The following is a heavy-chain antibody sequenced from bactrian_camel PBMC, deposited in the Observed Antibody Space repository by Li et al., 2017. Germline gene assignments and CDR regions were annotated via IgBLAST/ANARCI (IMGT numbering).Heavy chain of an antibody. Sequence: HVQLVESGGGSVQAGGSLRLSCAASGYTYSIHCMGWFRQAPGKEREGVASISSDGTTTYAESVKGRFTVSRDTAENTLYLHMTTLKPEDSAMYYCAGDPRRKTDGSWHDGFWYMFWGQGTQVTVS. CDR1: GYTYSIHC. CDR2: ISSDGTT. J-gene: IGHJ4*01. V-gene: IGHV3S53*01. CDR3: AGDPRRKTDGSWHDGFWYMF. D-gene: IGHD6*01.